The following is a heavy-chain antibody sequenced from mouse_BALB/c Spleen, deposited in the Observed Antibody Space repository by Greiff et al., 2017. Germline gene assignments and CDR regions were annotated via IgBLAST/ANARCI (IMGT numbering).Heavy chain of an antibody. V-gene: IGHV5-17*02. J-gene: IGHJ1*01. CDR3: ATYGSPYWYFDV. Sequence: EVMLVESGGGLVQPGGSRKLSCAASGFTFSSFGMHWVRQAPEKGLEWVAYISSGSSTIYYADTVKGRFTISRDNPKNTLFLQMTSLRSEDTAMYHCATYGSPYWYFDVWGAGTTVTVSS. CDR2: ISSGSSTI. D-gene: IGHD1-1*01. CDR1: GFTFSSFG.